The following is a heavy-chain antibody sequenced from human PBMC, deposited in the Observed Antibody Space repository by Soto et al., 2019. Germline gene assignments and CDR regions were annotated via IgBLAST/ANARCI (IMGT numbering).Heavy chain of an antibody. CDR2: IGVYNGKT. V-gene: IGHV1-18*04. Sequence: EQLVQSGGEVKKPGASVRVSCKASGYTFTKYGITWVRQAPGQGLEWMGWIGVYNGKTNYARKLQGRVIMTTDTSESTAYMALRILRSYHAAVYYCSRARYCTSPRCYNHDYDGMDIWGQVTTFSVSS. J-gene: IGHJ6*02. D-gene: IGHD2-2*02. CDR3: SRARYCTSPRCYNHDYDGMDI. CDR1: GYTFTKYG.